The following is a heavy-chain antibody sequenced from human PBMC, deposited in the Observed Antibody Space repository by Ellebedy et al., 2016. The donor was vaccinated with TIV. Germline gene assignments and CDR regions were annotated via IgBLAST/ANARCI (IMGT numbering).Heavy chain of an antibody. D-gene: IGHD5-24*01. CDR3: ARGEGWIDN. Sequence: GESLKISXAASGFTFSSYSINWVRQAPEKGLEWVSSINGSSTYIHYADSVRGRFTISRDNAKNSVYLQMNSLRAEDTAVYFCARGEGWIDNWGQGTLVTVSS. V-gene: IGHV3-21*06. J-gene: IGHJ4*02. CDR1: GFTFSSYS. CDR2: INGSSTYI.